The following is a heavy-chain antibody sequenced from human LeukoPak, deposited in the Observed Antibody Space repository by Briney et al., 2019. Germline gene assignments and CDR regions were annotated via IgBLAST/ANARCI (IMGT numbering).Heavy chain of an antibody. CDR1: GFTFSSYA. D-gene: IGHD6-19*01. CDR3: AKDLGYSSGWYVDY. J-gene: IGHJ4*02. CDR2: ISGRGGSI. Sequence: PGGSLRLSCAASGFTFSSYAMSWVRQAPGKGLEWVSAISGRGGSIYYADSVKGRFTISRDNSKNTLYLQMNSLRAEDTAVYYCAKDLGYSSGWYVDYWGQGTLVTVSS. V-gene: IGHV3-23*01.